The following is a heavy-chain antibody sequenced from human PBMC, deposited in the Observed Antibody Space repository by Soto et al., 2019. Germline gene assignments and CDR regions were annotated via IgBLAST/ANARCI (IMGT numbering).Heavy chain of an antibody. V-gene: IGHV2-5*01. CDR3: AHIYLRSGWLPYYFES. CDR1: GFSLSTSGVG. CDR2: IHWSDDR. J-gene: IGHJ4*02. D-gene: IGHD6-19*01. Sequence: QITLKESGPTLVKPTQTLTLTCTFSGFSLSTSGVGVGWVRQPPGQALEWLALIHWSDDRSYSPSLRSRLTLAKDTSKNQVVLTMTKMDPVDTATYFCAHIYLRSGWLPYYFESWGQGALVTVSS.